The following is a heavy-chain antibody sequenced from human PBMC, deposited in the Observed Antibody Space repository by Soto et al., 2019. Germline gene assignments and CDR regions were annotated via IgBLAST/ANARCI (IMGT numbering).Heavy chain of an antibody. CDR2: ISSSSSYI. CDR3: ERIRPEEPYCSSTSCIKLGSPAYGMDV. CDR1: GFTFSSYS. D-gene: IGHD2-2*01. V-gene: IGHV3-21*01. J-gene: IGHJ6*02. Sequence: GGSLRLSCAASGFTFSSYSMNWVRQAPGKGLEWVSSISSSSSYIYYADSVKGRFTISRDNAKNSLYLQMNSLRAEDTAVYYCERIRPEEPYCSSTSCIKLGSPAYGMDVWGQGTTVTVYS.